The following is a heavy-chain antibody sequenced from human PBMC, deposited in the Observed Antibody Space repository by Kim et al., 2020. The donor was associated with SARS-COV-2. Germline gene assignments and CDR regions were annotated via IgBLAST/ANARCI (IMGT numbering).Heavy chain of an antibody. CDR1: GFTFSSSE. J-gene: IGHJ4*02. CDR2: ISSSGRTI. Sequence: GGSLRLSCAASGFTFSSSEMNWVRQAPGKGLEWVSYISSSGRTIYYADSVKGRFTISRDNAKNSLHLQMNSLRAEDTALYYCARVLGYRGFDYWGQGTLVTVSS. D-gene: IGHD2-15*01. CDR3: ARVLGYRGFDY. V-gene: IGHV3-48*03.